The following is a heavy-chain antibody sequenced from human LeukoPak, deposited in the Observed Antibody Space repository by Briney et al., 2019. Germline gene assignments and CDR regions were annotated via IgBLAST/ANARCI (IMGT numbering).Heavy chain of an antibody. V-gene: IGHV4-59*08. CDR3: ARHGDYGDYVGWFDAFDI. D-gene: IGHD4-17*01. CDR2: IYYSGST. CDR1: GGSISSYY. J-gene: IGHJ3*02. Sequence: SETLSLTCTVSGGSISSYYWSWIRQPPGKELEWIGYIYYSGSTNYNPSLKSRVTISVDTSKNQFSLKLSSVTAADTAVYYCARHGDYGDYVGWFDAFDIWGQGTMVTVSS.